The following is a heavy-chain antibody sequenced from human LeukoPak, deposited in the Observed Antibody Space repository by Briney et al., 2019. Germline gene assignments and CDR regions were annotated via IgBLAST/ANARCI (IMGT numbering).Heavy chain of an antibody. Sequence: GASIKVSCKSSGYTFTYYYVHWVRQAPGQGLEWVGRLDPNSGGTNYAQDFQGRVTITRDTSINTAYMELSRLRSDDTAKYYCTRDLTISGPIGIWGQGTLVAVSA. V-gene: IGHV1-2*06. CDR3: TRDLTISGPIGI. CDR2: LDPNSGGT. CDR1: GYTFTYYY. D-gene: IGHD3-9*01. J-gene: IGHJ4*02.